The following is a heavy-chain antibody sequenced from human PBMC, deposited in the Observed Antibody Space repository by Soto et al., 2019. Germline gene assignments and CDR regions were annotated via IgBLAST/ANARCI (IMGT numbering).Heavy chain of an antibody. D-gene: IGHD6-13*01. CDR1: GYTFTSYA. J-gene: IGHJ4*02. CDR2: INAGNGNT. Sequence: ASVKVSCKASGYTFTSYAMHWVRQAPGQRLEWMGWINAGNGNTKYSQKFQGRVTITRDTSASTAYMELSSLRAEDTAVYYSARGGAAAGTHYYDYWGQGTLVTVSS. CDR3: ARGGAAAGTHYYDY. V-gene: IGHV1-3*01.